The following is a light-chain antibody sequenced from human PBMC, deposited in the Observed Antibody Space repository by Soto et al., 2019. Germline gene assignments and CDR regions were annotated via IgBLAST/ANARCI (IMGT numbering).Light chain of an antibody. CDR2: EVN. J-gene: IGLJ1*01. Sequence: QSALTQPASVSGAPGQSITISCTGTSNDVGGYKYVSWYQQRPGTAPKLIMFEVNNRPSGVSDRFSGSSSANTASLTISGLQAQDEADYYCSSYSSNNILSYVFGTGTKVTVL. V-gene: IGLV2-14*03. CDR1: SNDVGGYKY. CDR3: SSYSSNNILSYV.